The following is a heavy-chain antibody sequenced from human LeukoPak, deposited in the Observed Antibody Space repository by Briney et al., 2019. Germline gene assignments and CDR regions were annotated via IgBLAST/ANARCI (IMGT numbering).Heavy chain of an antibody. J-gene: IGHJ4*02. V-gene: IGHV3-30*18. Sequence: PGGSLRLSCAASGFTFSTYGMHWVRQAPGRGLEWVAVISFDGSTKYYADSVEGRFTISRDNSQNTLYLQMNTLGAEDTAVYYCAKGTGQYCSGGSCYDDSWGQGTQVTVSS. D-gene: IGHD2-15*01. CDR1: GFTFSTYG. CDR2: ISFDGSTK. CDR3: AKGTGQYCSGGSCYDDS.